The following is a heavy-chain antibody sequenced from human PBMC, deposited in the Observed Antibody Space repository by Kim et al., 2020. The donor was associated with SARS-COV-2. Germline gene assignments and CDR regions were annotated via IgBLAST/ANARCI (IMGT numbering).Heavy chain of an antibody. V-gene: IGHV3-13*01. CDR1: GFTFSSYD. CDR3: ARGSGGYGADGIDV. CDR2: IGTAGDT. D-gene: IGHD1-26*01. J-gene: IGHJ6*02. Sequence: GGSLRLSCAASGFTFSSYDMHWVRQATGKGLEWVSAIGTAGDTYYPGSVKGRFTISRENAKNSLYLQMNSLRAGDTAVYYCARGSGGYGADGIDVWGQGPTVTVSS.